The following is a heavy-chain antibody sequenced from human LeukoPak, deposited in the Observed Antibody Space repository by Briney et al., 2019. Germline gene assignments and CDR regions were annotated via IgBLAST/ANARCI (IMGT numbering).Heavy chain of an antibody. D-gene: IGHD6-6*01. CDR1: GFTFSSYW. CDR3: ARDLVEYSSSAGDY. V-gene: IGHV3-7*01. J-gene: IGHJ4*02. CDR2: IKQDGSEK. Sequence: GGSLRLSCAASGFTFSSYWMIWVRQAPGKGLEWVANIKQDGSEKYYVDSVKGRFTISRDNAKNSLYLQMNSLRAEDTAVYYCARDLVEYSSSAGDYWGQGTLVTVSS.